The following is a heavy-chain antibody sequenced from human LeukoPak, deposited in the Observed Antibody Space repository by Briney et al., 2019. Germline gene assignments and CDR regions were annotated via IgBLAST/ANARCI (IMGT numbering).Heavy chain of an antibody. J-gene: IGHJ4*03. D-gene: IGHD5-24*01. Sequence: SETLSLTCAVYGGSFSRYCWSWIRQSPGKGLEWIAEIDHRGDTNYNPSVKSRVTISVDTSKNQFSLKVRSLSAADTAVYYCARGATISETGYFDFWGQGTLVTVSS. V-gene: IGHV4-34*01. CDR2: IDHRGDT. CDR3: ARGATISETGYFDF. CDR1: GGSFSRYC.